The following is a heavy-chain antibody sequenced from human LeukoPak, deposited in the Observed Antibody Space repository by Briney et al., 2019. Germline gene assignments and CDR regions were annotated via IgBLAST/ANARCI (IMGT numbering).Heavy chain of an antibody. V-gene: IGHV4-30-2*01. CDR3: ARDFGYSSSPRHYYYYGMDV. CDR2: IYYSGST. CDR1: GGSINSDDYS. J-gene: IGHJ6*02. Sequence: SQTLPLTCAVSGGSINSDDYSWSWIRQPPGKGLGWIGFIYYSGSTYYNPSLKSRVTISVDTSKNQFSLKLSSVTAADTAVYYCARDFGYSSSPRHYYYYGMDVWGPGTTVTVSS. D-gene: IGHD6-6*01.